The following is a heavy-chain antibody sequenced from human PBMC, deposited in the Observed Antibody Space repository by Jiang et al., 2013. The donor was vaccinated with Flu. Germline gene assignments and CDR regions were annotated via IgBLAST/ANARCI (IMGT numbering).Heavy chain of an antibody. Sequence: SVKVSCKASGGTFSSYAISWVRQAPGQGLEWMGRIIPILGIANYAQKFQGRVTITADKSTSTAYMELSSLRSEDTAVYYCARGRWTVVTPGMDYWGQGTLVTVS. J-gene: IGHJ4*02. CDR2: IIPILGIA. D-gene: IGHD4-23*01. CDR3: ARGRWTVVTPGMDY. CDR1: GGTFSSYA. V-gene: IGHV1-69*04.